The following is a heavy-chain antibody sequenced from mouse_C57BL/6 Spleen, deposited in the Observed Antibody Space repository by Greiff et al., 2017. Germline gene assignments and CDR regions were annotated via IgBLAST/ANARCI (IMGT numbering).Heavy chain of an antibody. CDR1: GFTFSSYA. D-gene: IGHD1-1*01. CDR2: ISSGGDYI. Sequence: EVQGVESGEGLVKPGGSLKLSCAASGFTFSSYAMSWVRQTPEKRLEWVAYISSGGDYIYYADTVKGRFTISRDNARNTLYLQMSSLKSEDTAMYYCTREDYGSSYFGYWGQGTTLTVSS. V-gene: IGHV5-9-1*02. J-gene: IGHJ2*01. CDR3: TREDYGSSYFGY.